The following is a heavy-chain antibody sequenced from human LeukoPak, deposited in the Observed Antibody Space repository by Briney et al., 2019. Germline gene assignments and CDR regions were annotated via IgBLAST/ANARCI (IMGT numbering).Heavy chain of an antibody. CDR1: GLTLSNLE. V-gene: IGHV3-48*03. D-gene: IGHD3-10*02. Sequence: GGSLRLSCAASGLTLSNLEMSWVRQAPGTGLEWVSYISSSGGTIFYADSVKGRFTISRDNAKKSLYLQMNSLRVEDTAVYYCAELGITMIGGVWGKGTTVTISS. CDR3: AELGITMIGGV. J-gene: IGHJ6*04. CDR2: ISSSGGTI.